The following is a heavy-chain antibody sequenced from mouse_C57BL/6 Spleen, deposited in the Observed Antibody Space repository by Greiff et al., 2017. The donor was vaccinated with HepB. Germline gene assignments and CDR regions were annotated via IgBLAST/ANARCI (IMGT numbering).Heavy chain of an antibody. CDR2: IDPSDSYT. Sequence: QVQLQQPGAELVRPGTSVKLSCEASGYTFTSYWMHWVKQRPGQGLEWIGVIDPSDSYTNYNQKFKGKATLTVDTSSSTAYMQLSSLTSEDSAVYYCARGGGYGSSPDYWGQGTTLTVSS. CDR3: ARGGGYGSSPDY. J-gene: IGHJ2*01. D-gene: IGHD1-1*01. CDR1: GYTFTSYW. V-gene: IGHV1-59*01.